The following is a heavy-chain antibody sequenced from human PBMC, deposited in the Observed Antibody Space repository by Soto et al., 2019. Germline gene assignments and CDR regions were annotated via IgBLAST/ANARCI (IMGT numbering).Heavy chain of an antibody. CDR1: GYTFTGYY. CDR2: INPNSGGT. V-gene: IGHV1-2*02. D-gene: IGHD4-17*01. CDR3: ASRDYGDYGGFLDYYYGMDV. Sequence: ASVKVSCKASGYTFTGYYMHWVRQAPGQGLEWMGWINPNSGGTNYAQKFQGRVTMTRDTSISTAYMELSRLRSEDTAVYYCASRDYGDYGGFLDYYYGMDVWGQGTTVTVSS. J-gene: IGHJ6*02.